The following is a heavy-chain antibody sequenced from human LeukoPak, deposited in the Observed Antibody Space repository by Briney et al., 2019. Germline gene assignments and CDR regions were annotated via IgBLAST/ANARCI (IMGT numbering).Heavy chain of an antibody. D-gene: IGHD1-14*01. V-gene: IGHV1-2*02. CDR3: ARGRSVTEPETTNLFDF. Sequence: ASVKVSCKASGYTFTGYYMHWVRQAPGRGFEWMGWINPNSGDTTYAQNFQARVTVTRDTSINTAYMELSSLRSDDTAVYYCARGRSVTEPETTNLFDFWGQGALVTVSS. CDR2: INPNSGDT. CDR1: GYTFTGYY. J-gene: IGHJ4*02.